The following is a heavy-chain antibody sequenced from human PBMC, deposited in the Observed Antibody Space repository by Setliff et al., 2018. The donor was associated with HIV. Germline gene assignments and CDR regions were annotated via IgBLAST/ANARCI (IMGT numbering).Heavy chain of an antibody. CDR2: ISDDGSIT. J-gene: IGHJ5*02. CDR1: RFSFRSYW. D-gene: IGHD6-19*01. V-gene: IGHV3-74*01. CDR3: ARDWPRGWTWFDP. Sequence: PGESLKISCAASRFSFRSYWMHWVRQAPGKGLVWVSRISDDGSITNYADSVKGRFPISRDNAKNTVYLQMNSLRAEDTAVYYCARDWPRGWTWFDPWGQGTLVTVSS.